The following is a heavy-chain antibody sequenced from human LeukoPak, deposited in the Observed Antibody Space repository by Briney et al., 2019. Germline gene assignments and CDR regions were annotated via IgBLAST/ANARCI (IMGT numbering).Heavy chain of an antibody. V-gene: IGHV3-48*03. CDR2: ISSSGSTI. Sequence: GGSLRLSCAASGFTFSSYEMNWVRPAPGKGLEWVSYISSSGSTIFYADSVTGRFTISRDNADNSLFLQMNSLRAEDTAVYYCARALGDQPDYYYGMDVWGQGTTVTVSS. CDR1: GFTFSSYE. D-gene: IGHD2-2*01. J-gene: IGHJ6*02. CDR3: ARALGDQPDYYYGMDV.